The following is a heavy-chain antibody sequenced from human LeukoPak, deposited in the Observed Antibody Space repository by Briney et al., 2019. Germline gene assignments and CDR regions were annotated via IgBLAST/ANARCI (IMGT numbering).Heavy chain of an antibody. V-gene: IGHV3-7*01. CDR2: IKQDGSEK. J-gene: IGHJ2*01. CDR1: GFTFSSFW. Sequence: GGSLRLSCAASGFTFSSFWMTWARQAPGKGLEWVANIKQDGSEKYYVDSVKGRFTISRDNAKNSLFLQMNSLRAEDTAVYYCARDRIWYFDLWGRGTLVTVSS. CDR3: ARDRIWYFDL.